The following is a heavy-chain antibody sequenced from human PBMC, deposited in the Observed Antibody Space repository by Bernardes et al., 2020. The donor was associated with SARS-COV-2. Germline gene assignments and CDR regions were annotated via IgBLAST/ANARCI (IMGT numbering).Heavy chain of an antibody. J-gene: IGHJ4*02. V-gene: IGHV3-7*04. CDR2: MNQDGSGK. CDR1: GFTFSSYR. Sequence: GGSLRLSCAASGFTFSSYRMSWVRQVPGKGLEWVANMNQDGSGKYYADSVKGRFTISRDNVNNLVYLQMNSLRVDDTAVYHCARGSMVYAGNDYWGQGTLVTVSS. CDR3: ARGSMVYAGNDY. D-gene: IGHD2-8*01.